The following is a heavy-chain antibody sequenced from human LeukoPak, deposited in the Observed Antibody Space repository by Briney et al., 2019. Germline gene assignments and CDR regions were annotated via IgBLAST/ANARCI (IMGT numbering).Heavy chain of an antibody. Sequence: SETLSLTCTVSGGSISSYYWSWIRQPPGKGLEWIAYISDIGSINYNPSLKSRVTISLDTSKNQFSLKLSSVTAADTAVYYCARGHPHYDSSGYLFDYWGQGTLVTVSS. CDR3: ARGHPHYDSSGYLFDY. CDR2: ISDIGSI. CDR1: GGSISSYY. V-gene: IGHV4-59*12. J-gene: IGHJ4*02. D-gene: IGHD3-22*01.